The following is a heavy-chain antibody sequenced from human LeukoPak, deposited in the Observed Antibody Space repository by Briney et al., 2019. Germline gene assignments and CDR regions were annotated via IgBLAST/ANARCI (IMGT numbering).Heavy chain of an antibody. CDR2: ISGSGGST. CDR1: GFTFSSYV. CDR3: AKAWSQMSPGDAFDI. V-gene: IGHV3-23*01. J-gene: IGHJ3*02. D-gene: IGHD2-15*01. Sequence: GGSLRLSCAASGFTFSSYVMNWVRQAPGKGLEWVSAISGSGGSTYYADSVKGRFTISRDNSKNTLYLQMNSLRAEDTAVYYCAKAWSQMSPGDAFDIWGQGTMVTVSS.